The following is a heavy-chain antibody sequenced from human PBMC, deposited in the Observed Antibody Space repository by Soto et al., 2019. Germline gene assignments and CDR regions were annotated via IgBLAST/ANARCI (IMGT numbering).Heavy chain of an antibody. V-gene: IGHV1-46*03. Sequence: ASVKVSCKASGYTFTSYYMHWVRQAPGQGLEWMGIINPSGGSTSYAQKFQGRVTMTRDTSTSTVYMELSSLRSEDTAVYYCARGVRPSIAANNWFDPWGQGTLVTVSS. CDR1: GYTFTSYY. CDR2: INPSGGST. D-gene: IGHD6-13*01. J-gene: IGHJ5*02. CDR3: ARGVRPSIAANNWFDP.